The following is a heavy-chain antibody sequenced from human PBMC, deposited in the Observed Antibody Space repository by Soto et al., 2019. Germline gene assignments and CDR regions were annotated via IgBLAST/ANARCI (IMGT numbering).Heavy chain of an antibody. CDR2: IYWDDDK. D-gene: IGHD4-17*01. Sequence: QITLKESGPTLVRPAQTLTLTCDFSGFSLSTYHMGVAWIRQPPGKALEWLALIYWDDDKRYSPSLKDRLAISKDPSSNQVVLTITTMVPGDTATYFCAPAGDYDLLTFDHWGPGTLVTVSS. CDR3: APAGDYDLLTFDH. V-gene: IGHV2-5*02. J-gene: IGHJ4*02. CDR1: GFSLSTYHMG.